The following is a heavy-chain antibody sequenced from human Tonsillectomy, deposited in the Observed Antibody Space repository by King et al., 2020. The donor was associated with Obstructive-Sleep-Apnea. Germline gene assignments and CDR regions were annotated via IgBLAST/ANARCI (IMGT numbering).Heavy chain of an antibody. Sequence: VQLVESGGGLVQPGGSLRLSCAASGFTFSSYAMSVVRQSSGRVLEWFSGSSGGGGSTYYADFVKGRFTISRDNSKNTLYLQMNSLRADDTAVYFCAKAGSTPYWGQGTLVTVSS. V-gene: IGHV3-23*04. J-gene: IGHJ4*02. D-gene: IGHD6-19*01. CDR2: SSGGGGST. CDR3: AKAGSTPY. CDR1: GFTFSSYA.